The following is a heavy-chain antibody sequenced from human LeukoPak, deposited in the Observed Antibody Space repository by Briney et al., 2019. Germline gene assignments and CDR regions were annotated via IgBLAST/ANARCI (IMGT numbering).Heavy chain of an antibody. V-gene: IGHV1-3*03. CDR3: AGDGRLRASEYFFDQ. CDR1: GYTFTSYA. Sequence: ASVKVSCKASGYTFTSYAMHWVRQAPGQRLEWMGWINTGNGNTKYSQEFQGRVTISADESTSTAYMELSSLRSEDTALYFCAGDGRLRASEYFFDQWGQGTLVTVSS. CDR2: INTGNGNT. J-gene: IGHJ4*02. D-gene: IGHD2/OR15-2a*01.